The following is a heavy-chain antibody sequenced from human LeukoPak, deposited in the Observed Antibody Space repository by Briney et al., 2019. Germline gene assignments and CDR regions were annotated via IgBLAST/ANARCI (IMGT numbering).Heavy chain of an antibody. CDR1: EFTFSSYS. D-gene: IGHD1-7*01. J-gene: IGHJ3*02. Sequence: GGSLRLSCAASEFTFSSYSMNWVRQAPGKGLEWVSSISSSSYIYYADSVKGRFTISRDNAKNSLYLQMNSLRAEDTAVYYCARYNWNYGAFDIWGQGTMVTVSS. V-gene: IGHV3-21*01. CDR2: ISSSSYI. CDR3: ARYNWNYGAFDI.